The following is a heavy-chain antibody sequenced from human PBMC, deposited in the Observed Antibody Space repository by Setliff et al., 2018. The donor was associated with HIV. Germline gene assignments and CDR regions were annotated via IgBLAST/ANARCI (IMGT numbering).Heavy chain of an antibody. D-gene: IGHD5-18*01. CDR2: TYYISKWYN. CDR1: GDSVSSNSAA. CDR3: ARIPNPGHSFGWFDS. Sequence: SQTLSLTCAISGDSVSSNSAAWHWIRQSPSRGLEWLGRTYYISKWYNEYAPSVKSRITINPDTSKNQFSLHLSSVTPEDTAVYYCARIPNPGHSFGWFDSWGQGTLVTVSS. J-gene: IGHJ5*01. V-gene: IGHV6-1*01.